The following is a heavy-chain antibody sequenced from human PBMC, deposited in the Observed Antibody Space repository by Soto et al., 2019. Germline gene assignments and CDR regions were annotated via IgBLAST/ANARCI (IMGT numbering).Heavy chain of an antibody. V-gene: IGHV3-23*01. J-gene: IGHJ4*02. D-gene: IGHD5-18*01. CDR2: ISGSGDAT. CDR3: AKEKEYSYGFHSGADFDY. CDR1: GFTFTDYA. Sequence: EVQVLESGGGLGQPGGSLRLSCAASGFTFTDYAMTWVRQAPGKGLEWVSAISGSGDATYYADSVKGRFTISRDNSKNALYLQITSLRVDDTAIYYCAKEKEYSYGFHSGADFDYWGQGTLVTVSS.